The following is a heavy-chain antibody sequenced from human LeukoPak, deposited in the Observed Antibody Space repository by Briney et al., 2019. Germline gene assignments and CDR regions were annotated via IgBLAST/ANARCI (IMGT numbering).Heavy chain of an antibody. Sequence: PGGSLRLSCAASGFTFSSYEMNWVRQAPRKGLEWVSYISSSGDTIYYADSVKGRFTISRENAKKSLYLQMNSLRAEDTAVYYCAGRAISYYYGMDVWGQGTTVSVSS. V-gene: IGHV3-48*03. J-gene: IGHJ6*02. CDR3: AGRAISYYYGMDV. D-gene: IGHD5-24*01. CDR2: ISSSGDTI. CDR1: GFTFSSYE.